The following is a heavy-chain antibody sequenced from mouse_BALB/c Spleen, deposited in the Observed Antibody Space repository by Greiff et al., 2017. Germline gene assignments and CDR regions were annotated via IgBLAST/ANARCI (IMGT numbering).Heavy chain of an antibody. D-gene: IGHD2-14*01. CDR3: ARGLGVRRSYAMDY. CDR1: GYNFTSYW. V-gene: IGHV1-55*01. J-gene: IGHJ4*01. Sequence: QVQLQQPGAELVKPGTSVKLSCKASGYNFTSYWINWVKLRPGQGLEWIGDIYPGSGSTNYNEKFKSKATLTVDTSSSTAYMQLSSLASEDSALYYCARGLGVRRSYAMDYWGQGTSVTVSS. CDR2: IYPGSGST.